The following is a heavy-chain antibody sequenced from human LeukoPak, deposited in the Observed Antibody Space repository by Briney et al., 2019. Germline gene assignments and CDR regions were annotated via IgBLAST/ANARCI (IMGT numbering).Heavy chain of an antibody. CDR2: IYTSGST. D-gene: IGHD6-19*01. Sequence: SETLSLTCTVSGGSISSYYWSWIRQPAGKGLEWIGRIYTSGSTNYNPSLKSRVTMSVDTSKNQLSLKLSSVTAADTAVYYCARELASGWLIDYWGQGTLVTVSS. CDR3: ARELASGWLIDY. J-gene: IGHJ4*02. V-gene: IGHV4-4*07. CDR1: GGSISSYY.